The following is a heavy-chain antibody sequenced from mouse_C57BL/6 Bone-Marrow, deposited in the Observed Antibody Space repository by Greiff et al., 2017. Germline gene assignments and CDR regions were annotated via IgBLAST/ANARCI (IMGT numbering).Heavy chain of an antibody. CDR3: ASPLITTVVAGGFDY. D-gene: IGHD1-1*01. V-gene: IGHV1-64*01. J-gene: IGHJ2*01. Sequence: VQLQESGAELVKPGASVKLSCKASGYTFTSYWMHWVKQRPGQGLEWIGMIHPNSGSTNYNEKFKSKATLTVDKSSSPAYRQLISLTSEDSAVYYGASPLITTVVAGGFDYWGQGTTLTVSS. CDR2: IHPNSGST. CDR1: GYTFTSYW.